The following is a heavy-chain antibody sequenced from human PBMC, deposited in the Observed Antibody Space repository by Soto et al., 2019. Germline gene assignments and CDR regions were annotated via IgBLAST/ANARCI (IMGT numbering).Heavy chain of an antibody. CDR1: GYTFTSTR. Sequence: GASVKVSCKASGYTFTSTRIHWVRQAPGQGLEWMGIINPNRGAATYAEKFQGRVTMTRDTSTTTVHMELSSLRSAATAMYYWGRDRGHSSAYWWLGYWGQGNQVTVAS. J-gene: IGHJ4*02. CDR3: GRDRGHSSAYWWLGY. CDR2: INPNRGAA. V-gene: IGHV1-46*01. D-gene: IGHD3-22*01.